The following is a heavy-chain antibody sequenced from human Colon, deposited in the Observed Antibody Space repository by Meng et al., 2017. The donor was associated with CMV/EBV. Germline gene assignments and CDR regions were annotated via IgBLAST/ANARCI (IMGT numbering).Heavy chain of an antibody. J-gene: IGHJ6*02. CDR3: ARAGEIYYYDSSGYFSVYYYYGMDV. CDR1: GYTFTGYY. V-gene: IGHV1-2*02. CDR2: INPNSGGT. D-gene: IGHD3-22*01. Sequence: ASVKVSCKASGYTFTGYYIYWVRQAPGQGLEWMGWINPNSGGTNYAQKFQGRVTMTRDTSNNTAYMGLSGLRSDDTAVYYCARAGEIYYYDSSGYFSVYYYYGMDVWGHGTTVTVSS.